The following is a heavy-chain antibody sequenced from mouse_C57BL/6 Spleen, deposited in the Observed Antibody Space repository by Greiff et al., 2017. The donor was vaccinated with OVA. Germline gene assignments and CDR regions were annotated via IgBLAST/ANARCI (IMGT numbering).Heavy chain of an antibody. Sequence: QVQLQQPGTELVKPGASVKLSCKASGYTFTSYWMHWVKQRPGQGLEWIGNINPSNGGTNYNEKFKSKATLTVDKSSSTAYRQLSSLTSEDTAVYYCARIGDFITTVEGLVDYWGQGTTLTVSS. CDR2: INPSNGGT. J-gene: IGHJ2*01. V-gene: IGHV1-53*01. CDR3: ARIGDFITTVEGLVDY. D-gene: IGHD1-1*01. CDR1: GYTFTSYW.